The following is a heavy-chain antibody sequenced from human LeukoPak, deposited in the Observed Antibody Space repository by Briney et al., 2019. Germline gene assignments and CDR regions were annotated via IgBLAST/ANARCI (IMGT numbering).Heavy chain of an antibody. J-gene: IGHJ6*02. V-gene: IGHV4-34*01. D-gene: IGHD2-2*01. Sequence: PSETLSLTCAVYGGSFRGYYWSWIRQPPGKGLEWIGEINHSGSTNYNPSLKSRVTISVDTSKNQFSLKLSSVTAADTAVYDCARDARGEYQLPRRNYYYYYGMDVWGQGTTVTVSS. CDR3: ARDARGEYQLPRRNYYYYYGMDV. CDR2: INHSGST. CDR1: GGSFRGYY.